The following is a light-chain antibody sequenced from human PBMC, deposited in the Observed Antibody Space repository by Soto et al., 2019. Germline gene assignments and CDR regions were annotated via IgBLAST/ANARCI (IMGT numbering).Light chain of an antibody. V-gene: IGKV4-1*01. CDR3: QQYFFSPFT. CDR1: QSVLYSSNNKDY. CDR2: WAS. J-gene: IGKJ3*01. Sequence: DIVMTQSPDSLAVSLGERATINCKSSQSVLYSSNNKDYLAWYQQKPGQPPKLLIYWASTRESGVPDRFSGSGSGTYFTLTISSLQAEDVALYYCQQYFFSPFTFGPGTKVDIK.